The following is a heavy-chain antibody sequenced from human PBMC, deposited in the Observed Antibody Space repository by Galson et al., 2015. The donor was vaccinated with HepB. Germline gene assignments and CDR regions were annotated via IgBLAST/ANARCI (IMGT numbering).Heavy chain of an antibody. Sequence: SLRLSCAASGFTFSNYGMCWVRQAPGKGQEWVSAITDRGDPTYVADSVKGRFTISRDNSKNTLDLQLKGLRAEDTAGYYWAKRIAYRSSSAYFDYWGQRTLLTVSS. D-gene: IGHD6-6*01. CDR3: AKRIAYRSSSAYFDY. V-gene: IGHV3-23*01. CDR1: GFTFSNYG. CDR2: ITDRGDPT. J-gene: IGHJ4*02.